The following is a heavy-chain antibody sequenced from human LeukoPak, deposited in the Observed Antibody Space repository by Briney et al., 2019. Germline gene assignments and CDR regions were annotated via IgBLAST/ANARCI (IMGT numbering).Heavy chain of an antibody. CDR1: GGSFSGYY. CDR3: ASRKPVPYCSGGSCGFDY. V-gene: IGHV4-34*01. CDR2: INHSGST. D-gene: IGHD2-15*01. J-gene: IGHJ4*02. Sequence: PSETLSLTCAVYGGSFSGYYWSWIRQPPGKGLEWIGEINHSGSTNYNPSLKSRVTISVDTSKNQFSLKLSSVTAADTAVYYCASRKPVPYCSGGSCGFDYWGQGTLVTVSS.